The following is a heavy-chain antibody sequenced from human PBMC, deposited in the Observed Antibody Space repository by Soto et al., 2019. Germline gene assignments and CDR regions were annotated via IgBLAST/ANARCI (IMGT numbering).Heavy chain of an antibody. CDR2: IYPGDSDT. D-gene: IGHD3-10*01. V-gene: IGHV5-51*02. CDR3: ASMVRGPTYYYGKDV. J-gene: IGHJ6*02. Sequence: PGESLKISRXGXXXXXXXXLXXWVRQMPGKGLEWIGIIYPGDSDTRYSPSFQGQVTISADRSSSTAYLQWRSRKASDTAMYYCASMVRGPTYYYGKDVWGQGTTVNVSS. CDR1: XXXXXXXL.